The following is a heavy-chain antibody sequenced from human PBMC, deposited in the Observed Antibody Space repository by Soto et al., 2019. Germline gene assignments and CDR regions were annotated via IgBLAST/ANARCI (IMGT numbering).Heavy chain of an antibody. Sequence: QVQLVQSGAEVKKPGASVKVSCKASGYTFTSYDINWVRQTTGQGLEWMGWMNPNSGNTGYAQKFQGRVTMTRNTSISTAYMELSSLRSEDTAVYYCARWPDGYYYYGMDVWGQGTTVTVSS. V-gene: IGHV1-8*01. CDR2: MNPNSGNT. CDR3: ARWPDGYYYYGMDV. J-gene: IGHJ6*02. CDR1: GYTFTSYD.